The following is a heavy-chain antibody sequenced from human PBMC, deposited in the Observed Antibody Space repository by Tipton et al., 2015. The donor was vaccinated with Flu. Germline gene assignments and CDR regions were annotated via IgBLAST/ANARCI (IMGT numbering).Heavy chain of an antibody. CDR1: GYFISSGYY. CDR2: IFHSGDT. V-gene: IGHV4-38-2*01. Sequence: LRLSCDVSGYFISSGYYWGGIRQPPGKGLEWIGSIFHSGDTLYNPSLKRRVTVSVDTLKNQFSLKVTSVTAADTALYYCTRHANYGSGSPYYFDHWGQGSLVTVSS. D-gene: IGHD3-10*01. J-gene: IGHJ4*02. CDR3: TRHANYGSGSPYYFDH.